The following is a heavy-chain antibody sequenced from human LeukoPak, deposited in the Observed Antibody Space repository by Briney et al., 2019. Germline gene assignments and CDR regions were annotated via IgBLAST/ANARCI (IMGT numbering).Heavy chain of an antibody. V-gene: IGHV1-18*01. CDR3: ARVWSGYSHQGWFDP. CDR2: ISAYNGNT. D-gene: IGHD3-3*01. J-gene: IGHJ5*02. Sequence: ASLKVSCQASGYTFSSYGISWLRQAPGQGLEWMGWISAYNGNTNYAQKLQGRVTMTTDTSTSTAYMELRSLRSDDTAVYYCARVWSGYSHQGWFDPWGQGTLVTVSS. CDR1: GYTFSSYG.